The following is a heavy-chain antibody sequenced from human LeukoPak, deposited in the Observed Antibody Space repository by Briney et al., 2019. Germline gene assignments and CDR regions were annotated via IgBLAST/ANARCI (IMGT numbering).Heavy chain of an antibody. Sequence: ASVKVSCKASGYTFSSYGISWVRQAPGQGLEWMGWISAYNGNTNYAQKLQGRVTMTTDTSTSTAYMGLRSLRSDDTAVYYCARVRYDILTGYPSIDYWGQGTLVTVSS. V-gene: IGHV1-18*01. CDR1: GYTFSSYG. CDR3: ARVRYDILTGYPSIDY. J-gene: IGHJ4*02. CDR2: ISAYNGNT. D-gene: IGHD3-9*01.